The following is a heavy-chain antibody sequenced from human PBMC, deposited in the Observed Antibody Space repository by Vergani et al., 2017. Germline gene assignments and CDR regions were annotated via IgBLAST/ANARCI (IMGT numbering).Heavy chain of an antibody. CDR1: GFTFGVSN. D-gene: IGHD4-23*01. J-gene: IGHJ5*02. Sequence: EVRLVESGGGLLQPGTSLRLSCSASGFTFGVSNMNWVRQAPGKGLEWVSSISGSSRTIFYADSVKGRFTISRDNSKNSLFLQMSSLRVEDTAVYYCAREIPGNVMASWGQGTLVTVSS. V-gene: IGHV3-48*01. CDR3: AREIPGNVMAS. CDR2: ISGSSRTI.